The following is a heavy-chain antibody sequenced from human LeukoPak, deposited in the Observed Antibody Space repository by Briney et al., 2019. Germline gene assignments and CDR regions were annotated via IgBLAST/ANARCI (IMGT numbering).Heavy chain of an antibody. CDR3: AKVVPGLDGNSFDP. J-gene: IGHJ5*02. V-gene: IGHV3-66*02. CDR1: AFAVRTNA. D-gene: IGHD2-15*01. Sequence: PGGSLRLSCAASAFAVRTNAMTWVRQVPGKGLKWLSMIYDGDITDYADSVKGRFSISRDSSKNTLYLQMNSLRTEDTAVYYCAKVVPGLDGNSFDPWGQGTLITVPS. CDR2: IYDGDIT.